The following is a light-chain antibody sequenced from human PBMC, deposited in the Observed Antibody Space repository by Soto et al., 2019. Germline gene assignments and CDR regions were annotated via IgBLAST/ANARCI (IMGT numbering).Light chain of an antibody. CDR1: SSNIGAGYD. CDR3: QSYDSSLRGSV. CDR2: GNS. Sequence: QSVLTQPPSVSGAPGQRVAISCTGSSSNIGAGYDVHWYQQLPGTAPKLLIYGNSIRPSGVPDRFSGSKSGTSASLAIGGLQAEDEADYYCQSYDSSLRGSVFGGGTKVTVL. J-gene: IGLJ2*01. V-gene: IGLV1-40*01.